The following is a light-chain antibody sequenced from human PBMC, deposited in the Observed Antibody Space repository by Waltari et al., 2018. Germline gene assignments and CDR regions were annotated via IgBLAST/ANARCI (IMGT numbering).Light chain of an antibody. Sequence: EILMTQSPATLSVSPGGRATLSCRASPSAGSNLAWFQQRPGQAPRLLMSDASTRAPGIPARFSGTGSGTEFTLTISSLQSEDFAVYYCQQYYNWPRTFGQGTKVEI. J-gene: IGKJ1*01. V-gene: IGKV3-15*01. CDR3: QQYYNWPRT. CDR1: PSAGSN. CDR2: DAS.